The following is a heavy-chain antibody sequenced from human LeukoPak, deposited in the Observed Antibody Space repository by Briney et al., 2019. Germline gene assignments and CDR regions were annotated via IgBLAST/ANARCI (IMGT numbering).Heavy chain of an antibody. CDR3: ASEGGYSYGSQTIDY. CDR1: GFTFSSYS. J-gene: IGHJ4*02. V-gene: IGHV3-21*01. Sequence: GGSLRLPCAASGFTFSSYSMNWVRQAPGKRLEWLSSISSSSSYIYYADSVKGRFTISRDNAKNSLYLQMNSLRAEDTAVYYCASEGGYSYGSQTIDYWGQGTLVTVSS. D-gene: IGHD5-18*01. CDR2: ISSSSSYI.